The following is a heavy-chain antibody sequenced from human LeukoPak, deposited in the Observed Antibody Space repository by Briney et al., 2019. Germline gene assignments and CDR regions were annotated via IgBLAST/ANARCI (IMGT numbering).Heavy chain of an antibody. CDR3: ARAHNYCSSTSCYLGHNWFDP. CDR1: GYTFTSYD. Sequence: GASVKVSCKASGYTFTSYDINWVRQATGQGLEWMGWMSPNSGNTGYAQKFQGRVTMTRNTSISTAYMELSSLRSEDTAVYYCARAHNYCSSTSCYLGHNWFDPWGQGTLVTVSS. V-gene: IGHV1-8*01. J-gene: IGHJ5*02. D-gene: IGHD2-2*01. CDR2: MSPNSGNT.